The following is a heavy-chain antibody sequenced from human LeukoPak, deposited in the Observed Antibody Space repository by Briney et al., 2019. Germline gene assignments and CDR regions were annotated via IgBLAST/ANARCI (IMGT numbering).Heavy chain of an antibody. CDR2: ISYDGSNK. Sequence: GGSLRLSCAASGFTFSSYAMHWVRQAPGKGLEWVAVISYDGSNKYYADSEKGRFTISRDNSKNTLYLQMNSLRAEDTAVYYCARDTAMGSSGYYYGMDVWGQGTTVTVSS. CDR1: GFTFSSYA. D-gene: IGHD5-18*01. V-gene: IGHV3-30*04. J-gene: IGHJ6*02. CDR3: ARDTAMGSSGYYYGMDV.